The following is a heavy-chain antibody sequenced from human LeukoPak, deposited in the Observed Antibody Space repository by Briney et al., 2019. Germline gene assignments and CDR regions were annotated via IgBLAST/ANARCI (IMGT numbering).Heavy chain of an antibody. D-gene: IGHD2-2*02. CDR2: MNPNSGNT. CDR3: ARDRGGCSSTSCYNYYYYYYGMDV. CDR1: GYTFTSYD. J-gene: IGHJ6*02. Sequence: ASVKVSCKASGYTFTSYDINWVRQAPGHGLEWMGWMNPNSGNTGYAQKFQGRVTMTRNTSISTAYMELSSLRSEDTAVYYCARDRGGCSSTSCYNYYYYYYGMDVWGQGTTVTVSS. V-gene: IGHV1-8*01.